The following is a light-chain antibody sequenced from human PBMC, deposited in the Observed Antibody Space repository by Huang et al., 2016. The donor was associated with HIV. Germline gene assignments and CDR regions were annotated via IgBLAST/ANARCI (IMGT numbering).Light chain of an antibody. CDR3: QQTYSTPRT. V-gene: IGKV1-39*01. J-gene: IGKJ1*01. CDR2: AAS. Sequence: DIQMTQSPSSLSASVGDRVTITCRASQSISSYLNWYQQKPGKAPNLLIYAASTLQRGVPSRFSGSGSGTDFTLTISSLQPEDFATYYCQQTYSTPRTFDQGTKVEIK. CDR1: QSISSY.